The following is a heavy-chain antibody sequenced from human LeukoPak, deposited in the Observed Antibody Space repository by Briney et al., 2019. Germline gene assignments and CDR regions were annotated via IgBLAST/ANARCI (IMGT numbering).Heavy chain of an antibody. V-gene: IGHV1-58*02. D-gene: IGHD6-19*01. J-gene: IGHJ4*02. Sequence: GTSVKVSCKASGFTFTSSPMHWVRQARGQRLEWIGWIVVGSGNTNYAQKFQERVTITRDVSTNTAYMELSSLRAEDTAVYYCARDRMRGVAGMSYFDYWGQGTLVTVSS. CDR3: ARDRMRGVAGMSYFDY. CDR1: GFTFTSSP. CDR2: IVVGSGNT.